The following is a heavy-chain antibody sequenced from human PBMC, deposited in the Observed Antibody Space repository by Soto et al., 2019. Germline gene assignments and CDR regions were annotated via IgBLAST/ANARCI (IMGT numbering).Heavy chain of an antibody. CDR2: IIPMFGRP. D-gene: IGHD2-15*01. Sequence: SVKVSCKASGGTFSRYAIGWVRQVPGQGLEWMGGIIPMFGRPNYAQKFQHRLTITADESTNTAYMELRSLKSEDTAIYYCATERGPTYGLGGGHPFAPWGQGTLVTVPS. V-gene: IGHV1-69*13. CDR1: GGTFSRYA. J-gene: IGHJ5*02. CDR3: ATERGPTYGLGGGHPFAP.